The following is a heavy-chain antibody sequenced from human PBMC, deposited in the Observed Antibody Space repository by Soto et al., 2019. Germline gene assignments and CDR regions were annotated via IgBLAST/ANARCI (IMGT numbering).Heavy chain of an antibody. CDR3: ARDEGSQGFDS. CDR1: GYTFTNYG. CDR2: VSGYNGNT. V-gene: IGHV1-18*04. J-gene: IGHJ4*02. D-gene: IGHD6-19*01. Sequence: QVQLVQSGAEVKKPGASVKVSCKASGYTFTNYGISWVRQAPGQGLEWMGWVSGYNGNTNYAQKLRGRVTMTTVTSTSTAYMELWTLRSDDTAVYYCARDEGSQGFDSWGQGTLVTVSS.